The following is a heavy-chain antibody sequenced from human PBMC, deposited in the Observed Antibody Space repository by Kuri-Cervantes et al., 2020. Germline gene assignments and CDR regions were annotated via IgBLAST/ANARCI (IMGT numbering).Heavy chain of an antibody. Sequence: ASVKVSCKASGYTFTSYDINWVRQATGQGVEWMGWMNPNSGNTGYAQKFQGRVTMTRNTSISTSYMELSSLRSEDTAVYYCARVGTMRSGSYYYLFHYWGQGTLVTVSS. CDR3: ARVGTMRSGSYYYLFHY. J-gene: IGHJ4*02. CDR1: GYTFTSYD. D-gene: IGHD3-10*01. V-gene: IGHV1-8*01. CDR2: MNPNSGNT.